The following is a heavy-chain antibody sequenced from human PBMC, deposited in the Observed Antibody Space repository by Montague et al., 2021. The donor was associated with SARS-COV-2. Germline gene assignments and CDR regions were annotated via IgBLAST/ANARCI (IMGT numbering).Heavy chain of an antibody. CDR3: ARLLPDGTVVATDIPFDS. CDR2: IHYIGST. Sequence: SETLSLTCNVSGASISRSDYYWAWIRQPPGKGLELIGGIHYIGSTYYNPSLESRVTISVDTSENQFSLKLRSVIAADTAVHYCARLLPDGTVVATDIPFDSWGQGTLVTVSS. CDR1: GASISRSDYY. D-gene: IGHD2-21*02. V-gene: IGHV4-39*01. J-gene: IGHJ4*02.